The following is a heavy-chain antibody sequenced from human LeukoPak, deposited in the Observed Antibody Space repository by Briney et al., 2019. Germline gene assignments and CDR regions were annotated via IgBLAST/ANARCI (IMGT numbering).Heavy chain of an antibody. CDR3: ARGDWFDL. CDR1: GYTFTSYD. CDR2: VSGYNGNT. V-gene: IGHV1-18*01. Sequence: ASVTVSFKASGYTFTSYDINWVRQAPGQGLEWMGWVSGYNGNTNYAQKFEGRVAMTTDTSSSTAYMELRSLRSDDTAIYYCARGDWFDLWGQGTLVTVSS. D-gene: IGHD2-21*01. J-gene: IGHJ5*02.